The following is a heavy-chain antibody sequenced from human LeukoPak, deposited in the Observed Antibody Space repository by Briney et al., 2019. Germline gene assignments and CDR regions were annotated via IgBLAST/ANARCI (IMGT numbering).Heavy chain of an antibody. Sequence: SETLSLTCTVSGGSISSADYYWSWIRQPPGKGLEWIGYIYYSGSTNYNPSLKSRVTISVDTSKNQFSLKLSSVTAADTAVYYCARDVFRGEPPAFDIWGQGTMVTVSS. J-gene: IGHJ3*02. CDR2: IYYSGST. D-gene: IGHD3-10*01. CDR3: ARDVFRGEPPAFDI. V-gene: IGHV4-61*08. CDR1: GGSISSADYY.